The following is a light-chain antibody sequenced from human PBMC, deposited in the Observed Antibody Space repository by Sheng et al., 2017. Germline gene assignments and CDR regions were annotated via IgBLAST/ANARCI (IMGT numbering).Light chain of an antibody. CDR3: QQYNNLWA. Sequence: EIVMTQSPATLSVSPGERATLSCRASQSVSSNLAWYQQKPGQAPRLLIYGASTRATGIPARFSGSGSGTEFTLTISSLQSGDFAVYYCQQYNNLWAFGQGTKVEIK. CDR1: QSVSSN. V-gene: IGKV3-15*01. CDR2: GAS. J-gene: IGKJ1*01.